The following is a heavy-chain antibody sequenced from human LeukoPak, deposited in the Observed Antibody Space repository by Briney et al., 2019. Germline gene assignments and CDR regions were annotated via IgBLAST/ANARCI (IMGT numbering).Heavy chain of an antibody. CDR3: ARDRYYDSTFDY. J-gene: IGHJ4*02. D-gene: IGHD3-22*01. CDR1: GGSISSSSYY. Sequence: SETLSLTCTVSGGSISSSSYYWGWIRQPPGKGLEWIGSIYYSGSTYYNPPLKSRVTISVDTSKNQFSLKLSSVTAADTAVYYCARDRYYDSTFDYWGQGTLVTVSS. CDR2: IYYSGST. V-gene: IGHV4-39*07.